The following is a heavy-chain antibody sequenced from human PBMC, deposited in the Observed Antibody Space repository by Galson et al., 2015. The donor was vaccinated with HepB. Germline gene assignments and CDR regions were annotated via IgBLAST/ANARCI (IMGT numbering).Heavy chain of an antibody. Sequence: SLRLSCAASGFTVSSNYMSWVRQAPGKGLEWVSVIYSGGSTYYADSVKGRFTITRENSKNTLYLQMNSLKAEDTAVYYCVRGSSTYPDYWGQGTLVTVSS. J-gene: IGHJ4*02. D-gene: IGHD6-13*01. V-gene: IGHV3-53*01. CDR2: IYSGGST. CDR3: VRGSSTYPDY. CDR1: GFTVSSNY.